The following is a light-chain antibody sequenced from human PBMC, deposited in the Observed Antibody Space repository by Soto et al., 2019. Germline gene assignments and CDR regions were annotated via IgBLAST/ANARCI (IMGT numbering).Light chain of an antibody. CDR3: SSYTTSSTLV. V-gene: IGLV2-14*03. CDR1: SSDVGAYPY. J-gene: IGLJ3*02. CDR2: DVS. Sequence: QSALTQPASVSGSPGQSITISCTGSSSDVGAYPYVSWYQQHPGKAPKLMIYDVSYRPSGVSNRFSGSKSGNTASLTISGLQTEDEADYYCSSYTTSSTLVFGGGTKLTVL.